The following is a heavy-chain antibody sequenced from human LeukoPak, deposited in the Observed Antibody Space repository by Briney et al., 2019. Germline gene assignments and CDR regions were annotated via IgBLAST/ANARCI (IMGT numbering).Heavy chain of an antibody. CDR1: GFTFDDYA. V-gene: IGHV3-9*01. CDR2: ISWNSCSI. CDR3: AKGGPYDILTGPNNWFDP. D-gene: IGHD3-9*01. Sequence: PGGSLRLSCAASGFTFDDYAMHGVRQAPGKGLEGVSGISWNSCSIGYADSVKGRFTISRDNAKNSLYLQMNSLRAEDTALYYCAKGGPYDILTGPNNWFDPWGQGTLVTVSS. J-gene: IGHJ5*02.